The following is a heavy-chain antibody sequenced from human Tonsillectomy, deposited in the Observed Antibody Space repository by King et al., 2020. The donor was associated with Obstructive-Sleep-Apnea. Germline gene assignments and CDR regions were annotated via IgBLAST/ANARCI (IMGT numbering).Heavy chain of an antibody. J-gene: IGHJ5*02. V-gene: IGHV1-18*01. D-gene: IGHD1-26*01. Sequence: VQLVESGAEVKKPGASVTVSCKASGYSFTSYGITWVRQAPGQGLEWMGWISGSSASTTYAQKLQGRVTMTTDTSTSAAYMELRSLRSDDTAVYYCARDRSDIGSYYGFDPWGQGTLVTVSS. CDR1: GYSFTSYG. CDR3: ARDRSDIGSYYGFDP. CDR2: ISGSSAST.